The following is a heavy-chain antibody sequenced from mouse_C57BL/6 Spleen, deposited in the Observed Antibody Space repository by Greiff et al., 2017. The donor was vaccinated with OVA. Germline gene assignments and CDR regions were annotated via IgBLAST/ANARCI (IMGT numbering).Heavy chain of an antibody. CDR3: TTCYGSSYGYFDV. V-gene: IGHV14-4*01. Sequence: VQLQQSGAELVRPGASVKVSCTASGFNIKDDYMHRVKQRPEQGLEWIGWIDPENGDTEYASKFQGKATITADTSSNTAYLQLSSLTSEDTAVYYCTTCYGSSYGYFDVWGTGTTVTVSS. CDR2: IDPENGDT. J-gene: IGHJ1*03. D-gene: IGHD1-1*01. CDR1: GFNIKDDY.